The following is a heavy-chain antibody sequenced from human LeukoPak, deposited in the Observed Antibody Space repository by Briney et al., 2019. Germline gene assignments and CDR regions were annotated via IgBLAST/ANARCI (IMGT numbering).Heavy chain of an antibody. D-gene: IGHD3-3*01. CDR3: AREYYDFWSGRWADY. CDR2: TYYRSKWYK. V-gene: IGHV6-1*01. Sequence: SQTLSLTCAISGDSVSSNSATWNWIRQSPSRGLEWLGRTYYRSKWYKYYAVSVKGRITINPDTSKNQFSLQLNSVTPEDTAVYYCAREYYDFWSGRWADYWGQGTLVTVSS. J-gene: IGHJ4*02. CDR1: GDSVSSNSAT.